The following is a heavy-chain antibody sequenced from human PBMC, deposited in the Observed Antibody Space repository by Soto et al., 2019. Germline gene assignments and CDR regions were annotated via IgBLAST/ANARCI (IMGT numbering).Heavy chain of an antibody. V-gene: IGHV3-21*01. J-gene: IGHJ6*02. CDR1: GFTFSNYT. D-gene: IGHD3-3*01. CDR3: ARANYDFWSGYSNYFGMDV. CDR2: ISSSSLYI. Sequence: EIQLVESGGGLVKPGGSLRVSCAASGFTFSNYTINWVRQAPGKGLEGVSAISSSSLYIYYADSVKGRFTISRDNAKNSLYLQMNSLGAEDTAVYYCARANYDFWSGYSNYFGMDVWGQGTTVTVSS.